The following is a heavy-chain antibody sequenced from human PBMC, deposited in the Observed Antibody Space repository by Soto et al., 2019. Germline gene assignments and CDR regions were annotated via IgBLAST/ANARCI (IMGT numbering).Heavy chain of an antibody. D-gene: IGHD4-4*01. CDR1: GFTFSDYY. Sequence: QVQLVESGGGLVKPGGSLRLSCAASGFTFSDYYMSWIRQAPGKGLEWVSYISSSSSYTNYADSVKGRFTISRDNAKNSLYLQMNSLRAEDTAVYYCARQKGPQEPYSNYAMDVWGQGTTVTVSS. CDR3: ARQKGPQEPYSNYAMDV. V-gene: IGHV3-11*06. CDR2: ISSSSSYT. J-gene: IGHJ6*02.